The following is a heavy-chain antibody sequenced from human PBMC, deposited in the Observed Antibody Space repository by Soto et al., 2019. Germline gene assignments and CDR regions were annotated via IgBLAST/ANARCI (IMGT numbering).Heavy chain of an antibody. V-gene: IGHV1-2*02. CDR1: GYTFSDYF. Sequence: QVQLVQSGAEVRKSGASVKVSCKASGYTFSDYFIQWLRQAPGQGLEWVAWINPKTAATYYAKKFQDRVTVTSDTSFSTAYLELTRLRPDDTALYYCARIKWGLDYYSGMDVWGQGTAFSVSS. CDR3: ARIKWGLDYYSGMDV. D-gene: IGHD1-26*01. CDR2: INPKTAAT. J-gene: IGHJ6*02.